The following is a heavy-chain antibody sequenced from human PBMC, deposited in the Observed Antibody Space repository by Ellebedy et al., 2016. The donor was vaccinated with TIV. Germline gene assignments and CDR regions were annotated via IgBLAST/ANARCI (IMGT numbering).Heavy chain of an antibody. V-gene: IGHV3-43*02. Sequence: GESLKISCAASGLTFDDYAIHWVRQAPQKGLEWVSLLSGDGGRTYYADSVKGRFTVSRDKSRNSLYLQMNSLGTEDTALYYCVKDMVGTSWLAMDVWGQGTTVTVSS. CDR2: LSGDGGRT. D-gene: IGHD6-13*01. J-gene: IGHJ6*02. CDR3: VKDMVGTSWLAMDV. CDR1: GLTFDDYA.